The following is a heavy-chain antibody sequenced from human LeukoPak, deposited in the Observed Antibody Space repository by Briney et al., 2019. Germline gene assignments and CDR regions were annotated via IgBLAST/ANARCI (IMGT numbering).Heavy chain of an antibody. V-gene: IGHV4-34*01. CDR1: GGSFSRYY. J-gene: IGHJ4*03. CDR3: ARGRTISETGYFDF. Sequence: SETLSLTCAVYGGSFSRYYWSWIRQSPGKGLEWIAEIDHRGDTNYNPSVKSRVTISVDTSKNQFSLKVRSLSAADTAVYYCARGRTISETGYFDFWGQGTLVTVSS. D-gene: IGHD1-1*01. CDR2: IDHRGDT.